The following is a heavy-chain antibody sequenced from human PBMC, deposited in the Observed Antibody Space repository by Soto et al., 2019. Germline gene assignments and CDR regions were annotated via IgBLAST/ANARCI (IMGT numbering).Heavy chain of an antibody. CDR3: AGHSSGVPGYYYGMDV. D-gene: IGHD3-22*01. J-gene: IGHJ6*02. CDR1: GGTFSSYA. Sequence: QVQLVQSGAEVKKPGSSVKVSCKASGGTFSSYAISWVRQAPGQGLEWMGGIIPIFDTADYAQKFHGRVTITADESTNTAYMELSSLRSEDTAVYYCAGHSSGVPGYYYGMDVWGQGTTVTVSS. CDR2: IIPIFDTA. V-gene: IGHV1-69*12.